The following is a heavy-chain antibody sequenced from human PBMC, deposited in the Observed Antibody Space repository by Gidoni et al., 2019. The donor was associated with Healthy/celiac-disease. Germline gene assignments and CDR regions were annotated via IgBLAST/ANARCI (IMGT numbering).Heavy chain of an antibody. V-gene: IGHV4-34*01. CDR1: GGSFSGYY. J-gene: IGHJ5*02. Sequence: QVQLQQWGAGLLKPSETLSLTCAVYGGSFSGYYWRWMRQPPGKGREWIGEINQSGRPNYNRSLKSRVTISVDTSKNQFSLKLSAVTAADTAVYYCARGVIAARHGGWFDPWGQGTLVTVAS. CDR2: INQSGRP. CDR3: ARGVIAARHGGWFDP. D-gene: IGHD6-6*01.